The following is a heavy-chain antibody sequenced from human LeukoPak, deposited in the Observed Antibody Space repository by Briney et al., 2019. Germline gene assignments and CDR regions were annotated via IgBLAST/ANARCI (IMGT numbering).Heavy chain of an antibody. V-gene: IGHV3-9*01. CDR3: AKDIGAVAGYAFDI. D-gene: IGHD6-19*01. Sequence: GRSLRLSRAASGFTFDDYAMHWVRQAPGKGLEWVSGISWNSGSIGYADSVKGRFTISRDNAKNSLYLQMNSLRAEDTALYYCAKDIGAVAGYAFDIWGQGTMVTVSS. CDR2: ISWNSGSI. CDR1: GFTFDDYA. J-gene: IGHJ3*02.